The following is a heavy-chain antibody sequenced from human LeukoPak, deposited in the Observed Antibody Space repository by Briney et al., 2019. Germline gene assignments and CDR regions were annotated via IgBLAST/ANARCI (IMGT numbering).Heavy chain of an antibody. CDR2: IYTSGST. D-gene: IGHD3-3*01. CDR1: GGSISSYY. CDR3: ARGALDNDFWSGYSYYFDY. V-gene: IGHV4-4*07. Sequence: SETLSLTCTASGGSISSYYWSWIRQPAGKGLEWIGRIYTSGSTNYNPSLKSRVTMSVDTSKNQFSLKLSSVTAADTAVYYCARGALDNDFWSGYSYYFDYWGQGTLVTVSS. J-gene: IGHJ4*02.